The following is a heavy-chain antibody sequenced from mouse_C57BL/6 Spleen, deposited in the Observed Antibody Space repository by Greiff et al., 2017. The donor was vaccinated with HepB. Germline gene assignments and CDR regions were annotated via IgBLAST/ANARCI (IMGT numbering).Heavy chain of an antibody. CDR1: GYSFTDYN. CDR3: ARGDYDYDDADWYFDV. J-gene: IGHJ1*03. D-gene: IGHD2-4*01. CDR2: INPNYGTT. V-gene: IGHV1-39*01. Sequence: VHVKQSGPELVKPGASVKISCKASGYSFTDYNMNWVKQSNGKSLEWIGVINPNYGTTSYNQKFKGKATLTVDQSSSTAYMQLNSLTSEDSAVYYCARGDYDYDDADWYFDVWGTGTTVTVSS.